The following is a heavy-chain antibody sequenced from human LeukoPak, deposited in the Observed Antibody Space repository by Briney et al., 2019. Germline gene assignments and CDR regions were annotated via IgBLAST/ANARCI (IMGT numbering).Heavy chain of an antibody. J-gene: IGHJ4*02. CDR1: GFIVSDNY. V-gene: IGHV3-21*06. D-gene: IGHD1-26*01. CDR3: ARVSRGSYHFEY. CDR2: IASNNDYR. Sequence: GGSLRLSCEISGFIVSDNYMTWVRQAPGKGLEWVSSIASNNDYRYSADALRGRFTISRDNAKNSLFLQMNSLRPDDTAVYYCARVSRGSYHFEYWGQGALVTVSS.